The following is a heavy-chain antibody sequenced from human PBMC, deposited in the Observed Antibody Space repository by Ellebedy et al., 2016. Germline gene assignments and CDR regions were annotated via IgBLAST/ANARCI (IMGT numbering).Heavy chain of an antibody. J-gene: IGHJ4*02. V-gene: IGHV3-23*01. D-gene: IGHD3-16*01. Sequence: GGSLRLXXAASGFPFSTYAMGWVRQAPGKGLEWVSAISGSGGSTYYADSVRGRFTISRDNSKNTLYVQMNSLRAEDSALHYCANLQGIGGWGQGTLVTVSS. CDR2: ISGSGGST. CDR3: ANLQGIGG. CDR1: GFPFSTYA.